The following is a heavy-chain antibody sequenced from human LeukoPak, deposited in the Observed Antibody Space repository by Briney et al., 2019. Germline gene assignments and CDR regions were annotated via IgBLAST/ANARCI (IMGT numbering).Heavy chain of an antibody. CDR3: ARETSRDNWFDP. CDR1: GYTFTSYG. V-gene: IGHV1-18*01. Sequence: ASVKVSCKASGYTFTSYGISWVRQAPGQGLEWMGWISAYNGNTNYAKKLQGRVTMTTDTSTSTAYMELRSLRSDDTAVYYCARETSRDNWFDPWGQGTLVTVSS. J-gene: IGHJ5*02. CDR2: ISAYNGNT.